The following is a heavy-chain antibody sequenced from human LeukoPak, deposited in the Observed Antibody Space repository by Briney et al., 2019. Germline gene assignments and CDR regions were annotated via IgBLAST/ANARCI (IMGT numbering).Heavy chain of an antibody. D-gene: IGHD3-22*01. Sequence: ASVKVSCKASGYTFTGYYMHWVRQAPGQGLEWMGWINPNSGGTNYAQKFQGRVTMTTDTSTSTAYMELRSLRSDDTAVYYCARVPSYDSSGYYPWEHWGQGTLVTVSS. CDR2: INPNSGGT. J-gene: IGHJ1*01. CDR1: GYTFTGYY. V-gene: IGHV1-2*02. CDR3: ARVPSYDSSGYYPWEH.